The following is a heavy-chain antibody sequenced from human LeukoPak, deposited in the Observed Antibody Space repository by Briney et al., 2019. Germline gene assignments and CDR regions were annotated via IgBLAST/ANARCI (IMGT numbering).Heavy chain of an antibody. D-gene: IGHD5-18*01. CDR3: ARHYHVDTAMAYFDY. CDR2: INHSGST. J-gene: IGHJ4*02. V-gene: IGHV4-34*01. CDR1: GGSFSGYY. Sequence: PSETLSLTCAVYGGSFSGYYWSWIRQPPGKGLEWIGEINHSGSTNYNPSLKSRVTISVDTSKNQFSLKLSSVTAADTAVYYCARHYHVDTAMAYFDYWGQGTLVTVSS.